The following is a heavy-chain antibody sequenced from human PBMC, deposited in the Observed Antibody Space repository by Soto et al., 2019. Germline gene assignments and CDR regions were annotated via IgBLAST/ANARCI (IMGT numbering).Heavy chain of an antibody. V-gene: IGHV3-23*01. D-gene: IGHD3-10*01. Sequence: GGSLRLSCAASGFTFSSYAMSWVRQAPGKGLEWVSAISGSGGSTYYADSVKGRFTISRDNSKNTLYLQMNSLRAEDTAVYYCAKEGMVRGVITPTHYYYYMDVWGKGTTVTVSS. CDR1: GFTFSSYA. J-gene: IGHJ6*03. CDR3: AKEGMVRGVITPTHYYYYMDV. CDR2: ISGSGGST.